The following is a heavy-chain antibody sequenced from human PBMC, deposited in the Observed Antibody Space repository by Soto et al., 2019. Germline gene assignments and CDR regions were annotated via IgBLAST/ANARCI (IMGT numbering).Heavy chain of an antibody. CDR1: GGSISSGDYS. D-gene: IGHD3-22*01. J-gene: IGHJ4*02. Sequence: SETLSLTCAVSGGSISSGDYSWNWIRQPPGKGLEWIGYIYYGGSTYYNPSLQSRVTMSVDRSRNQFPLKLNSVTAADTAVYYCARVRREYDNSGPVDYWGQGTLVTVSS. CDR3: ARVRREYDNSGPVDY. CDR2: IYYGGST. V-gene: IGHV4-30-2*01.